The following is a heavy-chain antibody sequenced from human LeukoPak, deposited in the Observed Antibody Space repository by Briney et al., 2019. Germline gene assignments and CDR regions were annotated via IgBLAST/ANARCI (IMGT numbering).Heavy chain of an antibody. Sequence: GGSLRLSCAASGFTFSSYSMNWVRQAPGKGLERVSYISSSSTYIYYADSVTGRFTISRDNAKNSLYLQMNSLRAEDTALYYCARQAAATREDYFYYMGVWGKGTPVTVSS. D-gene: IGHD6-25*01. J-gene: IGHJ6*03. CDR3: ARQAAATREDYFYYMGV. V-gene: IGHV3-21*05. CDR2: ISSSSTYI. CDR1: GFTFSSYS.